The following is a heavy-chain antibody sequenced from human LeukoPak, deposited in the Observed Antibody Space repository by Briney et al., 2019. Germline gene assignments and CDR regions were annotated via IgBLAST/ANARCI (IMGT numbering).Heavy chain of an antibody. J-gene: IGHJ4*02. CDR1: GYSISSGYY. Sequence: SETLSLTCTVSGYSISSGYYWGWIRQPPGKGLEWIGSIYHSGSTYYNPSLKSRVTISVDTSKNQFSLKLSSVTSADTAVYYCARDPHFYSSGWGQGTLVTVSS. CDR3: ARDPHFYSSG. V-gene: IGHV4-38-2*02. CDR2: IYHSGST. D-gene: IGHD6-19*01.